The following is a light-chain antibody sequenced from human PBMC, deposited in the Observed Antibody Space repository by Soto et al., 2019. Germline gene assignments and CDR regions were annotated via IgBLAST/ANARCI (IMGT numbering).Light chain of an antibody. CDR3: QQNYSPPPIT. Sequence: EIPMTQSPYSLSASVGDRVTITCRASQNVAHFLNWYQQKPGKAPKLLIYATSSLHSGVPSRFSGSGFGTDFTLTISSLQTEDVATYYCQQNYSPPPITFGQGTRLEI. CDR1: QNVAHF. CDR2: ATS. J-gene: IGKJ5*01. V-gene: IGKV1-39*01.